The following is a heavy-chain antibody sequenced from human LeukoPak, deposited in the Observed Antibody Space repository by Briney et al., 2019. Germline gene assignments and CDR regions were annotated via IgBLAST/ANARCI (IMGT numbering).Heavy chain of an antibody. CDR2: ISSSSTI. D-gene: IGHD3-9*01. Sequence: GESLRLSCAASGFTFSSYSMNWVRQAPGKGLEWVSYISSSSTIYYADSVKGRFTISRDNAKNSLYLQMNSLRAEDTAVYYCARDLNDIEDYWGQGTLVTVSS. CDR3: ARDLNDIEDY. V-gene: IGHV3-48*01. CDR1: GFTFSSYS. J-gene: IGHJ4*02.